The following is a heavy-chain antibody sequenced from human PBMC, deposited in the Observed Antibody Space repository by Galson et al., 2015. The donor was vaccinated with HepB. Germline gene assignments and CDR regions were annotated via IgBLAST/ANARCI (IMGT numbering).Heavy chain of an antibody. V-gene: IGHV1-46*01. CDR1: GYTFSSYY. D-gene: IGHD1-20*01. Sequence: SVKVSCKASGYTFSSYYMHWVRQAPGQGLEWMGIINPSGGSTSYAQKFQGRVTMTRDTSTGTVYMELSSLRSEDTAIYYCARRITGTTGGMDVWGQGTTVTVSS. J-gene: IGHJ6*02. CDR2: INPSGGST. CDR3: ARRITGTTGGMDV.